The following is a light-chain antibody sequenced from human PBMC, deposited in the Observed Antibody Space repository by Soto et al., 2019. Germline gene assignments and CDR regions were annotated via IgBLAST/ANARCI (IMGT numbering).Light chain of an antibody. CDR1: QSVSSSY. V-gene: IGKV3-20*01. Sequence: EIVLTQSPGTLSLSPGERATLSCRASQSVSSSYLAWYQQKPGQAHRLLIYGASSRATGISDRVSGSGSGTDFTLTISRLEPEDFAVYYCQQYGSSPFSFGPWNKVDIK. CDR3: QQYGSSPFS. J-gene: IGKJ3*01. CDR2: GAS.